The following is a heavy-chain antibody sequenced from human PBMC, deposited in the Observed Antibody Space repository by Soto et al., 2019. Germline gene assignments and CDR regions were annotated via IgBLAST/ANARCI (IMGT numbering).Heavy chain of an antibody. CDR2: INPNSGGT. CDR1: GYTFTGYY. CDR3: ARGGSSPVYYYYYGMDV. Sequence: GASEKVSCKASGYTFTGYYMHWVRQAPGQGLEWMGWINPNSGGTNYAQKFQGWVTMTRDTSISTAYMELSRLRSDDTAVYYCARGGSSPVYYYYYGMDVWGQGTTVTVSS. V-gene: IGHV1-2*04. D-gene: IGHD6-6*01. J-gene: IGHJ6*02.